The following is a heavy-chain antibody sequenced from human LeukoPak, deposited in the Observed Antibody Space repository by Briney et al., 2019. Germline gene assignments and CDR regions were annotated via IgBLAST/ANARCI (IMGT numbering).Heavy chain of an antibody. Sequence: ASVKVSGKASGYTFTSYYMHWVRQAPGQGLEWMGIINPSGGSTSYAQKFQGRVTMTRDTSTSTVYMELSSLRSEDTAVYYCARDQGDIVATSNLFDYWGQGTLVTVSS. V-gene: IGHV1-46*01. CDR1: GYTFTSYY. CDR2: INPSGGST. CDR3: ARDQGDIVATSNLFDY. D-gene: IGHD5-12*01. J-gene: IGHJ4*02.